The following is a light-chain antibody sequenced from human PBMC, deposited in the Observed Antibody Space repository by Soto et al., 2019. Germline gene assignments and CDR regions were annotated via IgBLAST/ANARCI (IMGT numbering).Light chain of an antibody. V-gene: IGKV1-33*01. J-gene: IGKJ3*01. CDR1: QDISNC. Sequence: DIQVTQSPSSLSASVGDRVTITCQASQDISNCLNWYQQKAGKAPKLLIYDASNLQTGVPSRFRGFESGKVFPFTISRLQPKDIATYYCKQYNNPPPGITFGPGTKGAIK. CDR3: KQYNNPPPGIT. CDR2: DAS.